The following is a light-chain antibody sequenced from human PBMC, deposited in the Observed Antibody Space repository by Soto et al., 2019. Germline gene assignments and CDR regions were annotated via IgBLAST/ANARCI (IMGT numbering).Light chain of an antibody. CDR3: HQYDSSSWT. CDR2: GAS. Sequence: EIVLTQSPGTLSLSPGERATVFCRASQGVDSSYLAWFQQKPGQAPRLLIYGASRRATGVPDRFSSSGSGTDFTLTITRLEPEDFAVYYCHQYDSSSWTFGQGTKVEI. J-gene: IGKJ1*01. V-gene: IGKV3-20*01. CDR1: QGVDSSY.